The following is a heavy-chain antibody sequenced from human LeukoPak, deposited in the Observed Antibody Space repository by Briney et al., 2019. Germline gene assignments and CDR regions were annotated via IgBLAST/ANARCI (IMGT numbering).Heavy chain of an antibody. CDR2: INPNSGGT. V-gene: IGHV1-2*06. Sequence: ASVKVSCKASGYTFTGYYMHWVRQAPGQGLEWMGRINPNSGGTNYAQKFQGRVTMTRDTSISTAYMELSSLRSEDTAVYYCAATIAAAATSDYWGQGTLVTVSS. CDR1: GYTFTGYY. D-gene: IGHD6-13*01. J-gene: IGHJ4*02. CDR3: AATIAAAATSDY.